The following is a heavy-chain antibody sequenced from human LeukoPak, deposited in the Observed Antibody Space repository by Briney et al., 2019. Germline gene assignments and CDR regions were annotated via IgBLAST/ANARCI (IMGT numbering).Heavy chain of an antibody. CDR2: ISSSSSYI. D-gene: IGHD3-22*01. J-gene: IGHJ3*02. Sequence: GGSLRLSCAASGFTFSSYSMNWVRQAPGKGLEWVSSISSSSSYIYYADSVKGRFTISRDNAKNSLYLQMNSLRAEDTAVYYCARELGYYYDSSGYYYGYNAFGIWGQGTMVTVSS. CDR3: ARELGYYYDSSGYYYGYNAFGI. CDR1: GFTFSSYS. V-gene: IGHV3-21*01.